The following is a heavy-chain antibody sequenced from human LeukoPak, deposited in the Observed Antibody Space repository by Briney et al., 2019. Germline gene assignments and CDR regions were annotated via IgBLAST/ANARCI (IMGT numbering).Heavy chain of an antibody. V-gene: IGHV4-34*01. D-gene: IGHD5-24*01. J-gene: IGHJ4*02. CDR3: ARGVRWLQLSYFDY. CDR1: GGSFSGYY. Sequence: PSETLSLPCAVYGGSFSGYYWSWIRQPPGKGLEWIGEIDHSGSTNYNPSLKSRVTISVDTSKNQFSLKLSSVTAADTAVYYCARGVRWLQLSYFDYWGQGTLVTVSS. CDR2: IDHSGST.